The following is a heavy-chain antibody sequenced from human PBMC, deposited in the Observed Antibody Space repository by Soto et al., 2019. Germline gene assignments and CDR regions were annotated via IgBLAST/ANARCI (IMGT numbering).Heavy chain of an antibody. Sequence: QLQLQESGSGLVKPSQTLSLTCAVSGGSISSGGYSWSWIRQPPGKGLEWIGYICHSGSTYYNPSPKSRVTISVDRSKNQFSLKLSSVTAADTAVYYCAREQHYYGMDVWGQGTTVTVSS. D-gene: IGHD1-1*01. J-gene: IGHJ6*02. V-gene: IGHV4-30-2*01. CDR1: GGSISSGGYS. CDR3: AREQHYYGMDV. CDR2: ICHSGST.